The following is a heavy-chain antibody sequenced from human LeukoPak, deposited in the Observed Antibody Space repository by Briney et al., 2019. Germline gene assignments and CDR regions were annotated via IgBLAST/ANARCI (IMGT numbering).Heavy chain of an antibody. V-gene: IGHV1-18*01. J-gene: IGHJ1*01. CDR3: ARASYGSGTYYKGAPKYFQH. CDR1: GYTFTGYH. Sequence: ASVKVSCKTSGYTFTGYHITWVRQAPGQGLEWMGGISAYNGDTTYAQNVQGRVTMTTDTSTSTAYMELRSLRSGDTAIYYCARASYGSGTYYKGAPKYFQHWGQGTLVTVSS. D-gene: IGHD3-10*01. CDR2: ISAYNGDT.